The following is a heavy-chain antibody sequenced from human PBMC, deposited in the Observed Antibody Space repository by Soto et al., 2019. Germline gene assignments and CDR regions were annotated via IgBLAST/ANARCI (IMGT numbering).Heavy chain of an antibody. J-gene: IGHJ4*02. CDR2: IIPIFGTA. V-gene: IGHV1-69*13. Sequence: VASVKVSCKASGGTFSSYAISWVRQAPGQGLEWMGGIIPIFGTANYAQKFQGRVTITADESTSTAYMELSSLRSEDTAVYYCARAANPGYWQQLAYGLVYWGQGTLVTVSS. D-gene: IGHD6-13*01. CDR1: GGTFSSYA. CDR3: ARAANPGYWQQLAYGLVY.